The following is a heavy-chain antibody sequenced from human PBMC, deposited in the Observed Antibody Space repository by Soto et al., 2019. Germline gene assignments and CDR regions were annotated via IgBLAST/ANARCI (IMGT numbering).Heavy chain of an antibody. J-gene: IGHJ5*02. CDR3: ARGIAAAGTEGSWFDP. CDR2: ISAYNGNT. Sequence: ASVKVSCKASGYTFTSYGISCVRQAPGQGLEWMGWISAYNGNTNYAQKLQGRVTMTTDTSTSTAYMELRSLRSDDTAVYYRARGIAAAGTEGSWFDPWXQGTLVTVSS. D-gene: IGHD6-13*01. V-gene: IGHV1-18*01. CDR1: GYTFTSYG.